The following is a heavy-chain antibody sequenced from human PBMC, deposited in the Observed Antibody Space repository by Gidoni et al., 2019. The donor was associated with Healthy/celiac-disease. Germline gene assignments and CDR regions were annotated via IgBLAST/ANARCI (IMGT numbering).Heavy chain of an antibody. Sequence: QVQLVQSGAEVKKPGASVKVSCKASGYTFTSYGISWVRQATGQGLEWMGWISAYNGNTNYAQKLQGRVTMTTDTSTSTAYMELRSLRSDDTAVYYCARPYYYDSSGYSPGDYWGQGTLVTVSS. CDR1: GYTFTSYG. D-gene: IGHD3-22*01. CDR2: ISAYNGNT. V-gene: IGHV1-18*01. J-gene: IGHJ4*02. CDR3: ARPYYYDSSGYSPGDY.